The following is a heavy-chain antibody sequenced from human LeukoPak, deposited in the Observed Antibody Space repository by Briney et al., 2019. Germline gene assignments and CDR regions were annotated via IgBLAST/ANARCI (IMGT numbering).Heavy chain of an antibody. Sequence: SETLSLTCTVSGASINTGSVYWTWIRQPAGRGLEWIGRIFANGDTNYNPSLNSRVTFSLDTSKNQFSLRLSSATAADTAMYYCARLTDSWIPHRNSYMDVWGKGTTVTVSS. D-gene: IGHD1-26*01. CDR2: IFANGDT. J-gene: IGHJ6*03. CDR3: ARLTDSWIPHRNSYMDV. CDR1: GASINTGSVY. V-gene: IGHV4-61*02.